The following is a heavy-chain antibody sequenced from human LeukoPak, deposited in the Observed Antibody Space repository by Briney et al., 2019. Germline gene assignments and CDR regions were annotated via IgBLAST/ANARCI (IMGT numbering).Heavy chain of an antibody. CDR1: GFTFSSYA. Sequence: GGSLRLSCAASGFTFSSYAMSWVRQAPGKGLEWVSANSGSGGSTYYADSVKGRFTISRDNSKNTLYLQMNSLRAEDTAVYYCAKGRYGDYIYYFDYWGQGTLVTVSS. V-gene: IGHV3-23*01. CDR2: NSGSGGST. D-gene: IGHD4-17*01. CDR3: AKGRYGDYIYYFDY. J-gene: IGHJ4*02.